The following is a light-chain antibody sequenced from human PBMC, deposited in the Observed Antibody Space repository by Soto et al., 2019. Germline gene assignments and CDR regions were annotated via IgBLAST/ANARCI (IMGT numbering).Light chain of an antibody. CDR1: QSVSNK. Sequence: EIVMTQSPATLSVSPGERATLSCRASQSVSNKLAWYQQKPGQAPRLLIYGASTRATDIPSRFSGSGSGTEFTLTISSLQSEDFAVYYCQQYNNWPPTTFGGGTKVEIK. V-gene: IGKV3-15*01. CDR3: QQYNNWPPTT. CDR2: GAS. J-gene: IGKJ4*01.